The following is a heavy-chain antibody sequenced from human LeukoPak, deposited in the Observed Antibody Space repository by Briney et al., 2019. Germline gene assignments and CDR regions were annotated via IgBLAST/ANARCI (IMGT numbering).Heavy chain of an antibody. J-gene: IGHJ3*02. CDR1: GFTFSSYS. D-gene: IGHD2-2*03. Sequence: PGGSLRLSCAASGFTFSSYSMNWVRQAPGKGLEWVAVISYDGSNKYYADSVKGRFTISRDNSKNTLYLQMNSLRAEDTAVYYCARVDWADAFDIWGQGTMVTVSS. CDR2: ISYDGSNK. V-gene: IGHV3-30*03. CDR3: ARVDWADAFDI.